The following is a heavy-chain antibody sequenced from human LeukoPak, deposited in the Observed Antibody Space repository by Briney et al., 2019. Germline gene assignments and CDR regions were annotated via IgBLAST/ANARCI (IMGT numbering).Heavy chain of an antibody. D-gene: IGHD2-15*01. V-gene: IGHV3-23*01. CDR2: ISGSGGST. Sequence: GGSLRLSCAASGFTFSSYAMSWVRQAPGKGLEWASAISGSGGSTYYADSVKGRFTISRDNSKNTLYLQMNSLRAEDTAVYYCAKLAVGSVAAYYYYGMDVWGQGTTVTVSS. CDR1: GFTFSSYA. CDR3: AKLAVGSVAAYYYYGMDV. J-gene: IGHJ6*02.